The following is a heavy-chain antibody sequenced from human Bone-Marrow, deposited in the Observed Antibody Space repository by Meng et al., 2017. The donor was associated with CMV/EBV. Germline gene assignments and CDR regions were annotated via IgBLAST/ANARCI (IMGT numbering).Heavy chain of an antibody. V-gene: IGHV3-49*04. J-gene: IGHJ4*02. D-gene: IGHD4-17*01. Sequence: GGSLRLSCTASGFTFGDYAISWVRQAPGKGLEWVGFIRSKAYGGTTQYAASVKGRSTISRDESKIIAYLQMNSLKTDDTAVYYCTAPLPGAFDYWGQGTLATVSS. CDR1: GFTFGDYA. CDR2: IRSKAYGGTT. CDR3: TAPLPGAFDY.